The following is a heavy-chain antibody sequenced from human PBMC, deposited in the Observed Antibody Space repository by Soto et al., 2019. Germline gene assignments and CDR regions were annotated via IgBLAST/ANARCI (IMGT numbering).Heavy chain of an antibody. CDR3: SRGYGRNFDF. CDR1: GGSISSGGYS. CDR2: IYRSGSV. D-gene: IGHD5-18*01. Sequence: RSETLSLACAGSGGSISSGGYSWSWIRQPRGKGLGGIGYIYRSGSVYYSRSLKSRVTISVDRCKNQFCLRLSSGTAAYRAGEYCSRGYGRNFDFSRQGTLVTVSS. J-gene: IGHJ4*02. V-gene: IGHV4-30-2*01.